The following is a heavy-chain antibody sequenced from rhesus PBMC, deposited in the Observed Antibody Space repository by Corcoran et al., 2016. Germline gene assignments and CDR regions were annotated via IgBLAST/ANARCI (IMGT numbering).Heavy chain of an antibody. CDR2: IDGSGSST. D-gene: IGHD4-4*01. CDR3: ASGGYGSYLTTDYFDY. V-gene: IGHV4-169*02. Sequence: QLQLQESGPGLVKPSETLSVTCAVSGGSISSSYWSWIRQAPGKGLEWIGYIDGSGSSTNYNPSLKSRVTLSVDTYKNQLSLKLSAVTAADTAVYYCASGGYGSYLTTDYFDYWGQGVLVTVSS. CDR1: GGSISSSY. J-gene: IGHJ4*01.